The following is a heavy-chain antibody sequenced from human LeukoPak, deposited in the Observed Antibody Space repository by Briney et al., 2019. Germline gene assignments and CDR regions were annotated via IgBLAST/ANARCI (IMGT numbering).Heavy chain of an antibody. V-gene: IGHV3-30*03. J-gene: IGHJ5*02. CDR2: ISDDANGK. CDR1: GFTFSRSG. D-gene: IGHD6-19*01. Sequence: GRSLRLSCAASGFTFSRSGMHWLRQAAGKGLEWVAVISDDANGKYYAASVKGRFTISRDNSKNTLYLQMNSLRPEDTALYYCARAQPWLGFDPRGQGTLVTVPS. CDR3: ARAQPWLGFDP.